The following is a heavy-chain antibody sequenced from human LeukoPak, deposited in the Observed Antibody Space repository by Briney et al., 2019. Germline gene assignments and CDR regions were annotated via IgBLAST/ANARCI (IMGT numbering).Heavy chain of an antibody. D-gene: IGHD3-22*01. CDR1: GFTFSTYG. Sequence: PGGSLRLSCAASGFTFSTYGMHWVRQAPGKGLEWEAVISYDGNYKYYADSVKGRFTISRDNSKNTLYLQMNSLRPEDTAVYYCAKDESSGYSHVDYWGQGTLVTVAS. J-gene: IGHJ4*02. CDR3: AKDESSGYSHVDY. CDR2: ISYDGNYK. V-gene: IGHV3-30*18.